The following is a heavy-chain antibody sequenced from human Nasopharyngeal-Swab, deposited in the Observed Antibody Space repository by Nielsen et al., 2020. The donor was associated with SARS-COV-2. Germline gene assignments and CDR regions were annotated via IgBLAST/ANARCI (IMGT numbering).Heavy chain of an antibody. V-gene: IGHV3-66*01. CDR3: ARADCSSTTCPIDY. J-gene: IGHJ4*02. CDR1: GFTFSTAW. Sequence: GESLKISCAASGFTFSTAWMSWVRQAPGKGLDWVSLIYSGGSTYYADSVKGRFTISRDNSRNTLDLQVNSLRPEDTAVYYCARADCSSTTCPIDYWGQGTLVTVSS. D-gene: IGHD2-2*01. CDR2: IYSGGST.